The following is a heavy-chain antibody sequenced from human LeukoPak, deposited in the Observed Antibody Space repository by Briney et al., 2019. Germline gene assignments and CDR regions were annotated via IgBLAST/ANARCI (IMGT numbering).Heavy chain of an antibody. D-gene: IGHD1-26*01. CDR3: ARGLSVARWGATRSLAY. CDR1: GYTFTSYD. V-gene: IGHV1-8*01. Sequence: ASVKVSCKASGYTFTSYDINWVRQATGQGHEWMGWMNPNSGNTGYAQKFQGRVTMTRNTSISTAYMELSSLRSEDTAVYYCARGLSVARWGATRSLAYWGQGTLVTVSS. J-gene: IGHJ4*02. CDR2: MNPNSGNT.